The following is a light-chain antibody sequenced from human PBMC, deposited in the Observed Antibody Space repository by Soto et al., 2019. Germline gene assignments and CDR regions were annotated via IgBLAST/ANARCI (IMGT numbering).Light chain of an antibody. J-gene: IGKJ4*01. Sequence: DIRMTQSPSSVSASVGDRVTITCRASQGINSWLAWYQQKPGKAPKLLIYSTSNLQSGVPSRFSGSGSGTDFTLTITSLQPEDFATYFCQQSESLPLTFGGGTKVEIK. CDR3: QQSESLPLT. CDR2: STS. CDR1: QGINSW. V-gene: IGKV1D-12*01.